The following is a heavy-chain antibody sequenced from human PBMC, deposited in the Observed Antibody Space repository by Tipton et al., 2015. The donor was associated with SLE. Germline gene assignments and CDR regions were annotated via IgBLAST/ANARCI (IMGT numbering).Heavy chain of an antibody. Sequence: SLRLSCEASGIIFSSYAMNWVRQAPGKGLEWVAGLSGSGGSTYYADSVKGRFTISRDNSKNTLYLQMDSLRAEDTAVYYCAKGEVYYYDSSGYSSDAFDIWGQGTMVTVSS. V-gene: IGHV3-23*01. CDR2: LSGSGGST. J-gene: IGHJ3*02. CDR3: AKGEVYYYDSSGYSSDAFDI. D-gene: IGHD3-22*01. CDR1: GIIFSSYA.